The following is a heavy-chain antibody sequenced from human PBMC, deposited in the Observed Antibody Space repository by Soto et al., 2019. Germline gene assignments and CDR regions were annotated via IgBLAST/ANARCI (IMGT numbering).Heavy chain of an antibody. J-gene: IGHJ4*02. V-gene: IGHV3-74*01. Sequence: GGSLRLSCAASGFTFSSSWMHWVRQAPGKGLVWVSRINSDGTSTSYADSVKGRFTISRDNAKNTLYLQMNSLRAEDTAVYYCAKVSYNSWSIDYWGQGTLVTVSS. D-gene: IGHD6-6*01. CDR2: INSDGTST. CDR1: GFTFSSSW. CDR3: AKVSYNSWSIDY.